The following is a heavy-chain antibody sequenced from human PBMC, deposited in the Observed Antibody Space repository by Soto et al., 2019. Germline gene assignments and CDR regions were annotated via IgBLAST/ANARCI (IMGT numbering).Heavy chain of an antibody. J-gene: IGHJ4*02. D-gene: IGHD3-16*01. V-gene: IGHV3-66*01. Sequence: EVQLVESGGGLVQPGGSLRVSCAASGFTVSSNYMSWVRQAPGKGLEWVSVIFNDGSTHYADSVKGRFTISRDSSKNTLHLQMNSLRGEDTAVYYCARDSYMGYWGQGTLVTVSS. CDR2: IFNDGST. CDR1: GFTVSSNY. CDR3: ARDSYMGY.